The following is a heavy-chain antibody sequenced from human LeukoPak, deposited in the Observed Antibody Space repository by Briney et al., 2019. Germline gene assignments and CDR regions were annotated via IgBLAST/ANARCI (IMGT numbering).Heavy chain of an antibody. CDR3: ARGDYGDYRIFYTLFDF. V-gene: IGHV5-51*01. CDR1: GYSFTSYW. J-gene: IGHJ4*02. CDR2: IYPGDSDT. D-gene: IGHD4-17*01. Sequence: GESLKISCKDSGYSFTSYWIGWVRQMPGKGLEWMGIIYPGDSDTRYSPSFQGQVTISADRSISTAYLQWSSLKASDTAMYYCARGDYGDYRIFYTLFDFWGQGTLVTVSS.